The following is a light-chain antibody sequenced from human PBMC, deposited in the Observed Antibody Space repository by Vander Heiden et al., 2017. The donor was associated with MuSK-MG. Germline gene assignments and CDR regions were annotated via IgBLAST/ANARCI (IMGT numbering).Light chain of an antibody. CDR3: RRTYDFAQT. Sequence: DIQMTQSPSSLSASVGDSVTITCRASQRISSYLHCYQQKPGKAPKLLMYAASSFASGVPSRHHGPGHGTDFSLTISRLQPEDIPTYYCRRTYDFAQTFAHGTTVDI. V-gene: IGKV1-39*01. J-gene: IGKJ1*01. CDR1: QRISSY. CDR2: AAS.